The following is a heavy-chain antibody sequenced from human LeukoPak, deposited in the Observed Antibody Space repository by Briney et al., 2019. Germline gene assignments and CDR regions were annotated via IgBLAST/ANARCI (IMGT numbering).Heavy chain of an antibody. Sequence: SETLSLTCAVYGGSFSGYYWSWIRQPPGKELEWIGEINHSGSTNYNPSLKSRVTISVDTSKNQFSLKLSSVTAADTAVYYCARGQLSSTSCTNGVCLDYWGQGTLVTVSS. J-gene: IGHJ4*02. CDR1: GGSFSGYY. V-gene: IGHV4-34*01. CDR3: ARGQLSSTSCTNGVCLDY. CDR2: INHSGST. D-gene: IGHD2-8*01.